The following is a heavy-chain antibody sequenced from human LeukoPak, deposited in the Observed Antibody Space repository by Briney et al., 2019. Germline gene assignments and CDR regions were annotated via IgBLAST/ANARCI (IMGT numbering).Heavy chain of an antibody. Sequence: GGSLRLSCAASGFTFDDYGMSWVRQAPGKGLEWVSGINWNGGSTGYADSVNGRFTISRDNAKNSLYLQMNSLRAEDTGLYYCARDRLPMTTVPYYFDYWGQGTLVTVSS. D-gene: IGHD4-17*01. CDR2: INWNGGST. CDR1: GFTFDDYG. V-gene: IGHV3-20*04. CDR3: ARDRLPMTTVPYYFDY. J-gene: IGHJ4*02.